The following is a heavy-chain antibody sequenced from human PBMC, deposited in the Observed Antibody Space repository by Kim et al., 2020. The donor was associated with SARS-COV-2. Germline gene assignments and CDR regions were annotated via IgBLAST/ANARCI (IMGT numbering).Heavy chain of an antibody. Sequence: SETLSLTCTVSGGSISSYYWSWIRQPAGKGLEWIGRIYTSGSTNYNPSLKSRVTMSVDTSKNQFSLKLSSVTAADTAVYYCARDPASSTNTYDAFDIWGQGTMVTVSS. D-gene: IGHD2-2*01. CDR3: ARDPASSTNTYDAFDI. J-gene: IGHJ3*02. V-gene: IGHV4-4*07. CDR2: IYTSGST. CDR1: GGSISSYY.